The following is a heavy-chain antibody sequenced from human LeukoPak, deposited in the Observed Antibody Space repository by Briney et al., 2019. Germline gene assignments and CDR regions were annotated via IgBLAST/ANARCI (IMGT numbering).Heavy chain of an antibody. D-gene: IGHD3-22*01. CDR3: ARDRGSGYYFNPLDY. Sequence: PGGSLRLSCAASGFTFSSYAMHWVRQAPGKGLEWVAVISYDGSNKYYADSVKGRFTISRDNSKNTLYLQMNSLRAEDTAVYYCARDRGSGYYFNPLDYWGQGTLVTVSS. V-gene: IGHV3-30*04. CDR2: ISYDGSNK. J-gene: IGHJ4*02. CDR1: GFTFSSYA.